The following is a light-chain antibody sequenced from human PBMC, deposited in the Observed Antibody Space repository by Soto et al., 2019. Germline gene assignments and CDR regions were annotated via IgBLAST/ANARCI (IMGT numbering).Light chain of an antibody. CDR3: CSYAGSTTYV. CDR2: EGT. J-gene: IGLJ1*01. CDR1: SRDVGSYDL. Sequence: QSALTQPASVSGSPGQSITISCTGTSRDVGSYDLVSWYQHHPGKAPKLMIYEGTKRPSGVSNRFSGSKSGNTASLAISGLQAEDEADYYCCSYAGSTTYVFGTGTKVT. V-gene: IGLV2-23*01.